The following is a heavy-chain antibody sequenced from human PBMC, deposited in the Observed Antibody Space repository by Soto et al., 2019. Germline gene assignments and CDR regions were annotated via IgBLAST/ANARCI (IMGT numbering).Heavy chain of an antibody. Sequence: PGWSLRLSCAVSGFTFSSYGMQWVRQAPGKGLEWVAIISYDVSNKYYADSVKGRFTISRDNSKNTLYLQMNSLRAEDTAVYYCAKEIGAIFRYYGMDVWGQGTTVTV. CDR3: AKEIGAIFRYYGMDV. D-gene: IGHD3-3*01. CDR2: ISYDVSNK. CDR1: GFTFSSYG. J-gene: IGHJ6*02. V-gene: IGHV3-30*18.